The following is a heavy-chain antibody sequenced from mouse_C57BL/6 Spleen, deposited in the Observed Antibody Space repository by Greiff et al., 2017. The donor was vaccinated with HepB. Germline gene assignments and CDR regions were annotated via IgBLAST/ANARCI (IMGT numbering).Heavy chain of an antibody. D-gene: IGHD1-1*01. CDR3: ASVTTVASYYFDY. J-gene: IGHJ2*01. CDR1: GFNIKDYY. V-gene: IGHV14-2*01. CDR2: IDPEDGET. Sequence: EVQLQQSGAELVKPGASVKLSCTASGFNIKDYYMHWVKQRTEQGLEWIGRIDPEDGETKYAQKLQGKATITADTSSNTAYLQLSNLTSEDTAVYYCASVTTVASYYFDYWGQGTTLTVSS.